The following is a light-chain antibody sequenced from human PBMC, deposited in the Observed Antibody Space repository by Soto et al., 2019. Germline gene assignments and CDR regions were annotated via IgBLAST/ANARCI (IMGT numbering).Light chain of an antibody. CDR3: QQYGTPLFT. CDR1: QGIRND. CDR2: AAS. Sequence: DIQMTQSPSSLSASVGDRVTITCRASQGIRNDLGWYQQKPGKAPKRLIYAASSLQSGVPDRFSGSGSGTDFTLTISRLEPGDFAVYYCQQYGTPLFTFGPGTKVDIK. V-gene: IGKV1-17*01. J-gene: IGKJ3*01.